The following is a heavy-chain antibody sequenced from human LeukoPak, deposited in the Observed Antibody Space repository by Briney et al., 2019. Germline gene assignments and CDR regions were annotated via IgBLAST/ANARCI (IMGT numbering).Heavy chain of an antibody. CDR2: TSSDLNVK. V-gene: IGHV3-30-3*01. Sequence: GSLRLSCAASGFTFRNYVIHWVRQAPSKGLEWVAVTSSDLNVKLYADSVKGRFTISRDNSRSTLYLQMDSLRPEDTAIYYCAREGYYGSGSPPSLYFDYWGQGTLVTVSS. CDR1: GFTFRNYV. J-gene: IGHJ4*02. CDR3: AREGYYGSGSPPSLYFDY. D-gene: IGHD3-10*01.